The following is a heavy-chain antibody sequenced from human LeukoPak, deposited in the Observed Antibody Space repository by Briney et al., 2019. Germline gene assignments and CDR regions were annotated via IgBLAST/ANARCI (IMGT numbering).Heavy chain of an antibody. CDR1: GFTFSSYG. Sequence: GGSLRLSCAASGFTFSSYGMHWVRQAPGKGLEWVAVISYDGSNKYYADSVKGRFAISRDNSKNTLYLQMNSLRAEDTAVYYCGGPGSTSHFDYWGQGTLVTVSS. CDR2: ISYDGSNK. CDR3: GGPGSTSHFDY. V-gene: IGHV3-30*03. J-gene: IGHJ4*02.